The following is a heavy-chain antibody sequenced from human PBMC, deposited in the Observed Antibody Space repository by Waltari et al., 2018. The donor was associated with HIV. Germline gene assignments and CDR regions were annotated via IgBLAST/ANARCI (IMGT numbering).Heavy chain of an antibody. V-gene: IGHV4-59*01. CDR2: IHHTGST. J-gene: IGHJ3*01. Sequence: QVQLQESGPGLVKPSETLSLTCTVSVGSISTYYWTWIRQPPGKGLEWIGYIHHTGSTNYNPSRKSRVTISVDTSKNQFSLNLNSVTAADTAVYYCAREPYNSAWGDAFDVWGQGTVVTVSS. CDR1: VGSISTYY. CDR3: AREPYNSAWGDAFDV. D-gene: IGHD6-19*01.